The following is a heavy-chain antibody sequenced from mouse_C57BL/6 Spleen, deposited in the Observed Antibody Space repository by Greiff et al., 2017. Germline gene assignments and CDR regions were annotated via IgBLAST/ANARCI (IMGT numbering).Heavy chain of an antibody. V-gene: IGHV1-19*01. CDR1: GYTFTDYY. CDR2: INPYNGGT. D-gene: IGHD1-1*01. J-gene: IGHJ2*01. Sequence: VQLQQSGPVLVKPGASVKMSCKASGYTFTDYYMNWVKQSHGKSLEWIGVINPYNGGTSYNQKFKGKATLTVDKASSTAYMELNSLTSEDSAVYDCARWEGDYYESYCDYWGQGTTLTVSS. CDR3: ARWEGDYYESYCDY.